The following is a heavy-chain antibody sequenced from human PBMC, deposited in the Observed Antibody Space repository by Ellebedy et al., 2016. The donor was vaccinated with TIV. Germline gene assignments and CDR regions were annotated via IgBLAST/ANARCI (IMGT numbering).Heavy chain of an antibody. J-gene: IGHJ4*02. D-gene: IGHD6-19*01. CDR3: ARDPYSSPPDY. CDR2: IGPWTDYT. V-gene: IGHV3-21*01. Sequence: GESLKISCAASGFTFSSYWMHWVRQAPGRGLEWVSAIGPWTDYTFYANSVKGRFTISRDNAKNSLYLQMNSLRAEDTAVYYCARDPYSSPPDYWGQGTLVTVSS. CDR1: GFTFSSYW.